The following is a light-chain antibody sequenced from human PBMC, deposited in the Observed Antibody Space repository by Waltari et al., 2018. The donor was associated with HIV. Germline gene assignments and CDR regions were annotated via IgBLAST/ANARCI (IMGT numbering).Light chain of an antibody. V-gene: IGKV3-11*01. CDR3: QQRRNWPPGAT. J-gene: IGKJ4*01. Sequence: EIVLTQSPATLSLSPGERATLSCRASQRVSSYLAWYQQKPGKAPKLLIYGASNRATGIPARFSGSGSGTDFTLTISSLEPEDFAVYYCQQRRNWPPGATFGGGTKVEIK. CDR2: GAS. CDR1: QRVSSY.